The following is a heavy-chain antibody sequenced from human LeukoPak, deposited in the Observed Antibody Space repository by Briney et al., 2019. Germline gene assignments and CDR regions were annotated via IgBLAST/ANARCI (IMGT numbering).Heavy chain of an antibody. J-gene: IGHJ5*02. CDR2: INHSGST. V-gene: IGHV4-34*01. Sequence: PSETLSLTCAVYGGSFSGYYWSWIRQPPGKGLEWIGEINHSGSTNYNPSLKSRVTISVDTSKNQFSLKLSSVTAADTAVYYCARGPRITMVGGVYWFAPGGKGTLVTVTS. CDR3: ARGPRITMVGGVYWFAP. D-gene: IGHD3-10*01. CDR1: GGSFSGYY.